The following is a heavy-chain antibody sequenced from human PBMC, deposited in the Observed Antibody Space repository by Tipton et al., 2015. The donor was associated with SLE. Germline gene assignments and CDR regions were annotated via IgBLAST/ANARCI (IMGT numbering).Heavy chain of an antibody. CDR3: AREPVYYYYYMDV. CDR2: IYYSGST. Sequence: TLSLTCTVSGGSISDNTYYWGWIRQPPGKGLEWIGSIYYSGSTYYNPSLKSRVTISVDTSKNQFSLKLSSVTAADTAVYYCAREPVYYYYYMDVWGKGTTVTVSS. J-gene: IGHJ6*03. V-gene: IGHV4-39*07. CDR1: GGSISDNTYY.